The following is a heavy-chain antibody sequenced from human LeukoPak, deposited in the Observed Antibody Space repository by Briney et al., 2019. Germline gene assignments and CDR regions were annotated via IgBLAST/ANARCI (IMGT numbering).Heavy chain of an antibody. CDR2: IRYDGSNK. J-gene: IGHJ4*02. V-gene: IGHV3-30*02. CDR1: GFTFSSYG. CDR3: AKDGGGQLRYFDWLLIGMDY. D-gene: IGHD3-9*01. Sequence: GGSLRLSCAASGFTFSSYGMHWVRQAPGKGLEWVAFIRYDGSNKYYADSVKGRSTISRDNSKNTLYLQMNSLRAEDTAVYYCAKDGGGQLRYFDWLLIGMDYWGQGTLVTVSS.